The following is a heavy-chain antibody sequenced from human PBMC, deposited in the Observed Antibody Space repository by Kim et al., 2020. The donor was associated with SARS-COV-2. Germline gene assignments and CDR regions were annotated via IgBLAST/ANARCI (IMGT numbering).Heavy chain of an antibody. CDR2: IYYSGST. CDR1: GGSISSYY. CDR3: ARGYSSSWDHRLWFDP. D-gene: IGHD6-13*01. Sequence: SETLSLTCTVSGGSISSYYWSWIRQPPGKGLEWIGYIYYSGSTNYNPSLKSRVTISVDTSKNQFSLKLSSVTAADTAVYYCARGYSSSWDHRLWFDPWGQGTLVTVSS. V-gene: IGHV4-59*01. J-gene: IGHJ5*02.